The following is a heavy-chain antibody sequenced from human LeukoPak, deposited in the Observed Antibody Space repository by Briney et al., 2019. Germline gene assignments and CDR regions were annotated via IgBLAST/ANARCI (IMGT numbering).Heavy chain of an antibody. J-gene: IGHJ6*03. CDR1: GSSFTSYW. CDR3: ARHGAYSSHYYYYYMDV. Sequence: GESLQISCKGSGSSFTSYWIGWVRQLPGKGLEWMGIIYPGDSDTRYSPSFQGQVTISADKSISTAYLQWSSLKASDTAMYYCARHGAYSSHYYYYYMDVWGKGTTVTVSS. CDR2: IYPGDSDT. V-gene: IGHV5-51*01. D-gene: IGHD6-19*01.